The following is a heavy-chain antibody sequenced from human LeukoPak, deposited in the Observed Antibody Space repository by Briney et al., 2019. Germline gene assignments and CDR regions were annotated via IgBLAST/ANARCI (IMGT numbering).Heavy chain of an antibody. CDR2: ISSSSSCI. J-gene: IGHJ6*04. Sequence: GGSLRLSCAASGFTFSSYSMNWVRQAPGKGLEWVSSISSSSSCIYYADSVKGRFTISRDNAKNSLYLQMNSLRAEDTAVYYCARYCSGGSCYYYYYGMDVWGKGTTVTVSS. CDR1: GFTFSSYS. D-gene: IGHD2-15*01. V-gene: IGHV3-21*01. CDR3: ARYCSGGSCYYYYYGMDV.